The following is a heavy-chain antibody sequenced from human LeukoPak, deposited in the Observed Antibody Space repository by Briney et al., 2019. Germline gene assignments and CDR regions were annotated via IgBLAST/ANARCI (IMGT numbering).Heavy chain of an antibody. Sequence: ASVKVSCKASGGTFSSYAISWVRQAPGQGLEWMGRIIPIFGTANYAQKFQGRVTITTDESTSTAYKELSSQRSEDTAVYYCARELFSSSRYEKNFDYWGQGTLVNVSS. CDR2: IIPIFGTA. CDR3: ARELFSSSRYEKNFDY. J-gene: IGHJ4*02. CDR1: GGTFSSYA. D-gene: IGHD6-13*01. V-gene: IGHV1-69*05.